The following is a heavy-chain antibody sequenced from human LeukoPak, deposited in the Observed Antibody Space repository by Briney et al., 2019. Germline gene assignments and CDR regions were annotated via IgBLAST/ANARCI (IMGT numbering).Heavy chain of an antibody. V-gene: IGHV3-33*06. Sequence: PGGSLRVSCAASVFTFSAFGMHWVRQAPGKGVEGVAVIWYDGSNKYYVDSVKGRFTISRDTSKKTLYLQTNNLSAEDTAVYYCAKDLSPYSVNYYFYMDGWGKGTTVTVSS. D-gene: IGHD1-26*01. CDR3: AKDLSPYSVNYYFYMDG. CDR2: IWYDGSNK. J-gene: IGHJ6*03. CDR1: VFTFSAFG.